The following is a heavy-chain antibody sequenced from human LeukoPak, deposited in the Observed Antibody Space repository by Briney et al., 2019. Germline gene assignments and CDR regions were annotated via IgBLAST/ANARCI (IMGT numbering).Heavy chain of an antibody. CDR3: ARRNILTEGEAFDI. CDR2: IYNSRST. V-gene: IGHV4-59*08. D-gene: IGHD3-9*01. Sequence: NPSETLSLTCSVSGGSLSTYYWTWLRQPPGKGLEWIGFIYNSRSTNYNPSPRSRVTISEDTSNNHFSLVLNSVTAADTAVYYCARRNILTEGEAFDIWGQGTMVTVSS. J-gene: IGHJ3*02. CDR1: GGSLSTYY.